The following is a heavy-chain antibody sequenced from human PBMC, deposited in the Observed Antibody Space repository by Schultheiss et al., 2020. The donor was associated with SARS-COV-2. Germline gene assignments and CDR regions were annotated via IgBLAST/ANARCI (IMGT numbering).Heavy chain of an antibody. Sequence: SETLSLTCTVSGGSISSYYWSWIRQPPGKGLEWIGYIYYSGSTNYNPSLKSRVTISVDTSKNQFSLKLSSVTAADTAVYYCARSTGFLLCFDPWGQGTLVTVSS. CDR2: IYYSGST. J-gene: IGHJ5*02. D-gene: IGHD3-3*01. CDR1: GGSISSYY. V-gene: IGHV4-59*08. CDR3: ARSTGFLLCFDP.